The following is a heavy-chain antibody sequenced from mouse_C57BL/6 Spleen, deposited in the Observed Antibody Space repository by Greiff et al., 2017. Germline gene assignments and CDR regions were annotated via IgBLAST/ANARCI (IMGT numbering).Heavy chain of an antibody. Sequence: VQLHQSGAELVKPGASVKISCKASGYAFSSYWMNWVKQRPGKGLEWIGKIYPGDGGTNYNGKFKGKATLTADKSSSTAYMQLSRLTSEDSAVYFCARSARANGDEYYFDYWGQGTTLTVSS. CDR3: ARSARANGDEYYFDY. J-gene: IGHJ2*01. CDR2: IYPGDGGT. CDR1: GYAFSSYW. V-gene: IGHV1-80*01. D-gene: IGHD4-1*01.